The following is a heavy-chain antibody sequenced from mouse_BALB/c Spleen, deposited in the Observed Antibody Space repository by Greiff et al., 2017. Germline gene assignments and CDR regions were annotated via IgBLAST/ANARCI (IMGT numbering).Heavy chain of an antibody. V-gene: IGHV3-2*02. D-gene: IGHD1-1*02. CDR2: ISYSGST. J-gene: IGHJ4*01. CDR1: GYSITSDYA. CDR3: ARRWVYAMDY. Sequence: DVQLQESGPGLVKPSQSLSLTCTVTGYSITSDYAWNWIRQFPGNKLEWMGYISYSGSTSYNPSLKSRISITRDTSKNQFFLQLNSVTTEDTATYYCARRWVYAMDYWGQGTSVTVSS.